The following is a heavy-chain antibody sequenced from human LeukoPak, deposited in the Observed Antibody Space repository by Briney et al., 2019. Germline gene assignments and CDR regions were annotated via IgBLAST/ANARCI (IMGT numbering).Heavy chain of an antibody. CDR2: IYYSGST. V-gene: IGHV4-39*07. CDR3: ARHVEMATITSNWFDP. J-gene: IGHJ5*02. D-gene: IGHD5-24*01. CDR1: GGSISSSSYY. Sequence: SETLSLTCTVSGGSISSSSYYWGWIRQPPGKGLEWIGSIYYSGSTYYNPSLKSRVTISVDTSKNQFSLKLSSVTAAVTAVYYCARHVEMATITSNWFDPWGQGTLVTVSS.